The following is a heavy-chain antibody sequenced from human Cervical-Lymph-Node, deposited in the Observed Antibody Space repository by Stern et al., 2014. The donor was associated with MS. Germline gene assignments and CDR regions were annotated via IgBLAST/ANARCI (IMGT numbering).Heavy chain of an antibody. D-gene: IGHD3-9*01. J-gene: IGHJ4*02. V-gene: IGHV5-51*01. CDR1: GYTFTNYW. Sequence: EVQLVQSGAEVKKPGESLKISCKASGYTFTNYWIGWLRQMPGKGLEWVGIIYPSDSETRVSPSFQGQVTISADKSISTAYLQWSSLKASDTAIYYCARQGPPSTLRYNDWFVGFWGQGSLVTVSS. CDR3: ARQGPPSTLRYNDWFVGF. CDR2: IYPSDSET.